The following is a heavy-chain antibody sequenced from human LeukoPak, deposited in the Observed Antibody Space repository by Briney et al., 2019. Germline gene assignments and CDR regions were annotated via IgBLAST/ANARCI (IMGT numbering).Heavy chain of an antibody. Sequence: GGSLRLSCAASGFTFSSYSMNWVRQAPGKGLEWVSSISSSSSYIYYADSVKGRFTISRDNAKNSLYLQMNSLRAEDTAVYYCAREGRVYSSSWSKDYWGQGTLVTVSS. CDR2: ISSSSSYI. V-gene: IGHV3-21*01. CDR3: AREGRVYSSSWSKDY. J-gene: IGHJ4*02. D-gene: IGHD6-13*01. CDR1: GFTFSSYS.